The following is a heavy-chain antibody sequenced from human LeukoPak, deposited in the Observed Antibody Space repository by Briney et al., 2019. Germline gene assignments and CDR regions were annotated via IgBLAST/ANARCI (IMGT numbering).Heavy chain of an antibody. J-gene: IGHJ4*02. Sequence: ASVKVSCKASGYTFTSYGISWVRQAPGQGLEWMGWISAYNGNTNYAQKLQGRVTMTTDTSTSTAYMELRSLRSDDTAVYYCARALGYCSSTSCLSADYWGQGTLVTVSS. V-gene: IGHV1-18*01. CDR3: ARALGYCSSTSCLSADY. CDR2: ISAYNGNT. CDR1: GYTFTSYG. D-gene: IGHD2-2*03.